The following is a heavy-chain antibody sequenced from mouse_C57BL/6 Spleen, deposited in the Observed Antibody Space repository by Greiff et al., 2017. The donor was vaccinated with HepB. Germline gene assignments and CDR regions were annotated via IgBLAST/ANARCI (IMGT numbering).Heavy chain of an antibody. V-gene: IGHV5-4*03. CDR2: ISDGGRYT. D-gene: IGHD2-4*01. CDR3: ARRENYDYGGAWFAY. CDR1: GFTFSSYA. Sequence: EVMLVESGGGLVKPGGSLKLSCAASGFTFSSYAMSWVRQTPEKRLEWVATISDGGRYTYYPDNVKGRFTISRDNAKNNLYLQMSHLKSEDTAMYYCARRENYDYGGAWFAYWGQGTLVTVSA. J-gene: IGHJ3*01.